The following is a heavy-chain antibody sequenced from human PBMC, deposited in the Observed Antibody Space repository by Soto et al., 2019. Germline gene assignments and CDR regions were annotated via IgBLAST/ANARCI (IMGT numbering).Heavy chain of an antibody. D-gene: IGHD5-12*01. J-gene: IGHJ6*02. Sequence: EVQLVESGGGLVQPGGSLRLSCAASGFNFSSYEMNWVRQAPGQGLEWVSYISSSGSTIDYADSVKGRFTISRDNAKNSLYLQMNSLRAEDTAVYYCARGRVRGVATISGHYGMDVWGQGTTVTVSS. CDR3: ARGRVRGVATISGHYGMDV. CDR2: ISSSGSTI. CDR1: GFNFSSYE. V-gene: IGHV3-48*03.